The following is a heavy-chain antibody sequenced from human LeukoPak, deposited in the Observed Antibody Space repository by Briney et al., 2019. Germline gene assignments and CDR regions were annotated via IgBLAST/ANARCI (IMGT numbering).Heavy chain of an antibody. J-gene: IGHJ5*02. D-gene: IGHD3-3*01. Sequence: PGGSLRLSCAASGFTFSSYAMSWVRQAPGKGLEWVSAISGSGGSTYYADSVKGRFTISRDNSKNTLYLQMNSLRAEDTAVYYCAKDQGLPYYAFWSGYLNWFDPWGQGTLVTVSS. CDR3: AKDQGLPYYAFWSGYLNWFDP. V-gene: IGHV3-23*01. CDR2: ISGSGGST. CDR1: GFTFSSYA.